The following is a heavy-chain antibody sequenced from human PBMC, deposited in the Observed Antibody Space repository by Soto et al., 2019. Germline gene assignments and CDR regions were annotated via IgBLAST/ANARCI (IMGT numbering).Heavy chain of an antibody. J-gene: IGHJ4*02. CDR2: ISNSFSDGNT. Sequence: RWSLRLSGAASGFTVSNFAMNCVRHAPGKGLEWVSAISNSFSDGNTHYADSVKGRFTISRDNDKNTVFLEIDSLRAEDTAVYYCAKVFSPEGGNYFDHWGPGTPVTVCS. CDR3: AKVFSPEGGNYFDH. V-gene: IGHV3-23*01. CDR1: GFTVSNFA.